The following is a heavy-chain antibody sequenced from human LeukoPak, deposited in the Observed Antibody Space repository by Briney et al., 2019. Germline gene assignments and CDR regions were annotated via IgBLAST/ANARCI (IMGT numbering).Heavy chain of an antibody. CDR3: ARTHSRYNGSYHYYYGMDV. D-gene: IGHD1-26*01. J-gene: IGHJ6*02. CDR2: MNPNSGNT. Sequence: ASVKVSCKASGYTFTSYDINWVRQATGQGLEWMGWMNPNSGNTGYAQRFQGRVTMTRNTSISTAYMELSSLRSEDTAVYYCARTHSRYNGSYHYYYGMDVWGQGTTVTVSS. CDR1: GYTFTSYD. V-gene: IGHV1-8*01.